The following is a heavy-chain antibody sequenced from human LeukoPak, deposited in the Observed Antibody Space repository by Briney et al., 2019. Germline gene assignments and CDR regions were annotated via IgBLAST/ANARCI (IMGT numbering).Heavy chain of an antibody. V-gene: IGHV3-64*04. CDR2: ISSDGDNT. CDR3: ARDLNYYDSSGYYY. Sequence: GGSLRLSCSASGFTFSSYAMRWVRQAPGGGLEYISAISSDGDNTYFTDSVKGRFTISRDNSKNTLYLQMNSLRAEDTAVYYCARDLNYYDSSGYYYWGQGTLVTVSS. CDR1: GFTFSSYA. D-gene: IGHD3-22*01. J-gene: IGHJ4*02.